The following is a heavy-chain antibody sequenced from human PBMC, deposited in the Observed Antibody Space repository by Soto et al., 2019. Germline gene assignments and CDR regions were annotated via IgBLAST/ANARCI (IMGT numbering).Heavy chain of an antibody. V-gene: IGHV3-30*03. CDR1: GFTFSSYG. D-gene: IGHD4-17*01. J-gene: IGHJ4*02. CDR3: AREHYGDYVAHYFDY. Sequence: QVQLVESGGGVVQPGRSLRLSCAASGFTFSSYGMHWVRQAPGKGLEWVAVISYDGSNKYYADSVKGRFTISRDNSKNTLHLQMNSLRAEDTAVYYCAREHYGDYVAHYFDYWGQGTLVTVSS. CDR2: ISYDGSNK.